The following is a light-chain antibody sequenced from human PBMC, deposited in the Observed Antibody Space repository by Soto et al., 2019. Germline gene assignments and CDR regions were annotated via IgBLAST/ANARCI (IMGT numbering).Light chain of an antibody. CDR3: ATWADGLNSDV. CDR1: SSSIGAGYD. Sequence: QSVLTQPPSVSGAPGQRVTISCAGGSSSIGAGYDVHWYQQLPGTAPKLLIYGNFNRPSGVPDRFSGSKSGTSASLAITGLQAGDEADYYCATWADGLNSDVFGTGTKVTVL. J-gene: IGLJ1*01. V-gene: IGLV1-40*01. CDR2: GNF.